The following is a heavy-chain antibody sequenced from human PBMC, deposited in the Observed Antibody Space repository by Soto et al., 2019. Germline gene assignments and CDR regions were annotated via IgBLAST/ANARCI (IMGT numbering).Heavy chain of an antibody. D-gene: IGHD3-9*01. J-gene: IGHJ4*02. V-gene: IGHV1-3*01. CDR2: INAGYGNT. Sequence: ASMKVSCQASGYTFRSYTMPWVRQAPGQRLEGMGWINAGYGNTKSSQKFQDRVTISRDTSASTDHMELTSLRSEDTDVYYCQRDTGYGTFDFWGQGTLVTVSS. CDR1: GYTFRSYT. CDR3: QRDTGYGTFDF.